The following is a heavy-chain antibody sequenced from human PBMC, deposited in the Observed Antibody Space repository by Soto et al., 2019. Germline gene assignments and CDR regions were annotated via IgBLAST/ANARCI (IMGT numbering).Heavy chain of an antibody. D-gene: IGHD3-3*01. Sequence: EVQLVESGGRLVQPGRSLRLSCVGTGLNFDDFAMHWVRLAPGKGLEWVSGITWNSRVLAYADTVKGRFTIYRDNARNSLYLQMDSLRDEDTALYYCAKGRYDFGSPYYFDSWGQGTLVTVSS. J-gene: IGHJ4*02. V-gene: IGHV3-9*01. CDR3: AKGRYDFGSPYYFDS. CDR2: ITWNSRVL. CDR1: GLNFDDFA.